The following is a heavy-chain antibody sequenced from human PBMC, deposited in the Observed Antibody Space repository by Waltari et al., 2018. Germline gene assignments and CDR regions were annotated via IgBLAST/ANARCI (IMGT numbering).Heavy chain of an antibody. CDR2: IYHSVRT. CDR3: ARAARAAAGPDY. CDR1: GGSISSSNW. J-gene: IGHJ4*02. V-gene: IGHV4-4*02. Sequence: QVQLQEAGPGLLKPSVTLSLTCAVSGGSISSSNWWSWVRQPPGKGLEWIGDIYHSVRTNYNPSLKSRVTISVDKSKNQFSLKLSSVTAADSAVYYCARAARAAAGPDYWGQGTLVTVSS. D-gene: IGHD6-13*01.